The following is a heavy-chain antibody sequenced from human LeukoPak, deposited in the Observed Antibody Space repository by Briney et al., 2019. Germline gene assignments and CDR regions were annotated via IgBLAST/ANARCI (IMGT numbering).Heavy chain of an antibody. J-gene: IGHJ4*02. CDR3: ATGRDFWSGYYNY. V-gene: IGHV1-24*01. D-gene: IGHD3-3*01. CDR1: GYTLTELS. Sequence: ASLKVSCKVSGYTLTELSMHWVRQAPGKGLEWMGGFVREDGETIYAQKFQGRVTMTEDTSTDAAYMELSSLRSEDTAVYYCATGRDFWSGYYNYWRQGTLVTVSS. CDR2: FVREDGET.